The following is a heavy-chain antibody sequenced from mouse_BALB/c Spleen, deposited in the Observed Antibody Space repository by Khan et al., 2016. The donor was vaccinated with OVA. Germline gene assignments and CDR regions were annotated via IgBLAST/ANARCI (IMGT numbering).Heavy chain of an antibody. V-gene: IGHV3-2*02. D-gene: IGHD1-1*01. CDR3: ARGNYYRDYFDY. Sequence: EVQLVESGPGLVKPSQSLSLTCTVTGNSITSGYAWNWIRQFPGNKLEWMGYISYSGDTSYIPSLKSRISITRDTSKNQFFLQLNSVTTEDTATYYCARGNYYRDYFDYWGQGTTLTVSS. CDR2: ISYSGDT. CDR1: GNSITSGYA. J-gene: IGHJ2*01.